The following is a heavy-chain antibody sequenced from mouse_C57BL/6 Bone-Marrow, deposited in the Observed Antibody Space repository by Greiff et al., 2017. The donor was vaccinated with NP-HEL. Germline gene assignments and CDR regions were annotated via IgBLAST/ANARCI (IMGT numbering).Heavy chain of an antibody. Sequence: QVQLKESGPELVKPGASVKISCKASGYAFSSSWMNWVKQRPGKGLEWIGRIYPGDGDTNYNGKFKGKATLTADKSSSTAYMQLSSLTSEDSAVYFCARSLYGIAYWGQGTLVTVSA. CDR3: ARSLYGIAY. D-gene: IGHD1-1*01. CDR1: GYAFSSSW. V-gene: IGHV1-82*01. CDR2: IYPGDGDT. J-gene: IGHJ3*01.